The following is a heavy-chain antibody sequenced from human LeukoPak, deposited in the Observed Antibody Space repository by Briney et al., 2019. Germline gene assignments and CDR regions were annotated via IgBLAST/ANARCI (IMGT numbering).Heavy chain of an antibody. CDR2: ISAYNGNT. D-gene: IGHD3-22*01. CDR3: ARVVLRGIVVVTPLDY. J-gene: IGHJ4*02. CDR1: GYTFTSYG. Sequence: ASVKVSCKASGYTFTSYGISWVRQAPGQGLEWMGWISAYNGNTNYAQKLQGRVTMTTDTSTSTAYMELRSLRSDDTAVYYCARVVLRGIVVVTPLDYWGQGTLVTVSS. V-gene: IGHV1-18*01.